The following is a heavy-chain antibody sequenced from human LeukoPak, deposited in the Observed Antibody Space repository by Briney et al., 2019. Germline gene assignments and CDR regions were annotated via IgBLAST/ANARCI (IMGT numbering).Heavy chain of an antibody. J-gene: IGHJ4*02. CDR2: MHPNSGGT. Sequence: ASVKVSCKASGYTFTDYYLHWLRQAPGQGLEWMGWMHPNSGGTNYAQNFQGRVTMTRDTSITTAYMELSRLTSDDTAVYYCASLAHFDGSTYYPDFWGQGTLVTVSS. D-gene: IGHD3-22*01. CDR3: ASLAHFDGSTYYPDF. CDR1: GYTFTDYY. V-gene: IGHV1-2*02.